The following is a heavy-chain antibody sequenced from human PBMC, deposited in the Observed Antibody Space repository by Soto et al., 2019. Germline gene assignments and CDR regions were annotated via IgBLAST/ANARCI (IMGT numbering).Heavy chain of an antibody. CDR2: ISYDGSNK. V-gene: IGHV3-30-3*01. Sequence: QVQLVESGGGVVQPGRSLRLSCAASGFTFSSYAMPWVRQAPGKGLEWVAVISYDGSNKYYADAVKGRFTISRDNSKNTLYLQMNSLRAEDTAVYYCATELGSVGLGELSPSYWGQGTLVTVSS. CDR3: ATELGSVGLGELSPSY. J-gene: IGHJ4*02. D-gene: IGHD3-16*02. CDR1: GFTFSSYA.